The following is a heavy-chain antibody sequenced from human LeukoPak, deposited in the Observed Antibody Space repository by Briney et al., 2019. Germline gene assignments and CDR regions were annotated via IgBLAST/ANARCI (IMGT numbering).Heavy chain of an antibody. J-gene: IGHJ4*02. V-gene: IGHV3-21*01. Sequence: GGSLRLSCAASGFTFSSYSMTWVRQAPGKGLEWVSSIGTSSSYIYYTDSVKGRFTISRDNAKNSLHLQMNSLRAEDTAVYYCARGRSQLLWFGEDQYYFDYWGQGTLVTVSS. CDR3: ARGRSQLLWFGEDQYYFDY. D-gene: IGHD3-10*01. CDR2: IGTSSSYI. CDR1: GFTFSSYS.